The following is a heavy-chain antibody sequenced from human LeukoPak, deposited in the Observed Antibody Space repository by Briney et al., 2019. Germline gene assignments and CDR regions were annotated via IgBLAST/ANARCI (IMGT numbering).Heavy chain of an antibody. J-gene: IGHJ4*02. D-gene: IGHD2-8*01. CDR1: GYTFTSYD. CDR3: ARGYCTNGVCYFTDY. V-gene: IGHV1-8*01. CDR2: MNPNSGNT. Sequence: ASVKVSCKDSGYTFTSYDINWVRQATGQGLEWMGWMNPNSGNTGYAQKFQGRVTMTRNTSISTAYMELSSLRSEDTAVYYCARGYCTNGVCYFTDYWGQGTLVTVSS.